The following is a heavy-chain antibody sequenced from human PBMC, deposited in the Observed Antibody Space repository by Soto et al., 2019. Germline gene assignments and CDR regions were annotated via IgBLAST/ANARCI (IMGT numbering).Heavy chain of an antibody. Sequence: QVQLQESGPGLVKPSETLSLTCTVSGGSISTYYWSWIRQPPGKGLEWIGYIYYRGNTNYNPSFKSRVTISIVTFTTQFSPRLSSVTAADPAVYYCARHPGYYDVLTGYSTYYFDYWGQGTLVTVSS. CDR1: GGSISTYY. J-gene: IGHJ4*02. CDR2: IYYRGNT. V-gene: IGHV4-59*08. CDR3: ARHPGYYDVLTGYSTYYFDY. D-gene: IGHD3-9*01.